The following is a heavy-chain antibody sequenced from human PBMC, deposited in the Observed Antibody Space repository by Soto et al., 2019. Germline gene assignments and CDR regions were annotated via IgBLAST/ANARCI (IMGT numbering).Heavy chain of an antibody. D-gene: IGHD3-10*01. CDR1: GFTVSGNY. CDR2: ISSSGGST. CDR3: MRPAPRGRHYFYFGMDV. Sequence: GGSLRLSCAASGFTVSGNYLTWVRQAPGKGLKWVSGISSSGGSTYYADSVKGRFTISRDNSKNTLFLRMNRPRVEDTAVYYCMRPAPRGRHYFYFGMDVWGQGTTVTVSS. J-gene: IGHJ6*02. V-gene: IGHV3-23*01.